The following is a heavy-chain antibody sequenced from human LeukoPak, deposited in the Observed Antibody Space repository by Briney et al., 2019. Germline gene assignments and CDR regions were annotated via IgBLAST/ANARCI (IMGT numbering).Heavy chain of an antibody. D-gene: IGHD6-13*01. J-gene: IGHJ5*02. CDR1: GFTFSSYA. CDR2: ISGSGGST. CDR3: AKGSIQYGTYNWFDP. Sequence: GGFLRLSCAASGFTFSSYAMSWVRQAPGKGLEWVSAISGSGGSTYYADSVKGRFTISRDNSKNTLYLQMNSLRAEDTAVYYCAKGSIQYGTYNWFDPWGQGTLVTVSS. V-gene: IGHV3-23*01.